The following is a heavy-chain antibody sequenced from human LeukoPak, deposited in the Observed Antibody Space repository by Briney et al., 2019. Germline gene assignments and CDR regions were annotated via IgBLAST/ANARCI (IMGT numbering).Heavy chain of an antibody. CDR3: ARDGRVGWLQFRSASAHSNYFDY. D-gene: IGHD5-24*01. CDR2: IYYSGST. V-gene: IGHV4-39*07. CDR1: GGSISSSSYY. J-gene: IGHJ4*02. Sequence: SETLSLTCTVSGGSISSSSYYWGWIRQPPGKGLEWIGSIYYSGSTYYNPSLKSRVTISVDTSKNQFSLKLSSVTAADTAVYYCARDGRVGWLQFRSASAHSNYFDYWGQGTLVTVSS.